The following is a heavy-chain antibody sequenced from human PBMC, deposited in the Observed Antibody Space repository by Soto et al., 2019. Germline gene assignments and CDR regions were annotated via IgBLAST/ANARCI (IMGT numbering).Heavy chain of an antibody. CDR2: INPASGST. CDR3: ARDLAAGDH. D-gene: IGHD6-13*01. V-gene: IGHV1-46*01. Sequence: QVQLVQSGAEVKKPGASVKVSCRTSGYTFTHYYIHWVRQAPGQGLEWLGIINPASGSTNYAQDFQGRVTLTMDTSTTTVYMELSVLRADDTAIFYCARDLAAGDHWGQGTLVTVSS. J-gene: IGHJ4*02. CDR1: GYTFTHYY.